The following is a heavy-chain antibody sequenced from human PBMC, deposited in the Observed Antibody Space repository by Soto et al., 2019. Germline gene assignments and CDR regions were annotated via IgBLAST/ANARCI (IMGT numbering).Heavy chain of an antibody. CDR2: INPSGST. J-gene: IGHJ4*02. CDR1: GGSFSDYY. Sequence: SETLSLTCAVYGGSFSDYYCSWIRQPPGKGLEWIGEINPSGSTNYNPSLKSRVTISVDTSKNQFSLKLSSVTAADTAVYYCARGLPGYSSSWYDYWGQGALVTVSS. D-gene: IGHD6-13*01. CDR3: ARGLPGYSSSWYDY. V-gene: IGHV4-34*01.